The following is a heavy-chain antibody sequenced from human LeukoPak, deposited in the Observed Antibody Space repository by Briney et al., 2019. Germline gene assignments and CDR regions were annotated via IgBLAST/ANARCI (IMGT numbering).Heavy chain of an antibody. J-gene: IGHJ4*02. CDR1: GYTLTELS. D-gene: IGHD3-22*01. Sequence: GASVKVSCKVSGYTLTELSMHWVRQAPGKGLEWMGGFDPEDGETIYAQRFQGRVTMTEDTSTDTAYMELSSLRSEDTAVYYCVVQGPSYYDSSGRCFDYWGQGTLVTVSS. CDR3: VVQGPSYYDSSGRCFDY. V-gene: IGHV1-24*01. CDR2: FDPEDGET.